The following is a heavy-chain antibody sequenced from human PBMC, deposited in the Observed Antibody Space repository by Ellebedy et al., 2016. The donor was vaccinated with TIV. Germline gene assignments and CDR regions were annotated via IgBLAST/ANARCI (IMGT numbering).Heavy chain of an antibody. CDR3: AKDVASATYLFDY. CDR2: ITTSGGGT. CDR1: GFTFSSYV. Sequence: GESLKISCAASGFTFSSYVMHWVRQAPGKGLEWVSTITTSGGGTYYADSVKGRFTISRDNSKNTLYLQMNSLRAEDTAAYYCAKDVASATYLFDYWGQGTLVTVSS. V-gene: IGHV3-23*01. J-gene: IGHJ4*02. D-gene: IGHD6-19*01.